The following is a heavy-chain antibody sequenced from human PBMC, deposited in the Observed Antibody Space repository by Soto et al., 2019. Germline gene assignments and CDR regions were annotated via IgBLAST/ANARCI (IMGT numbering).Heavy chain of an antibody. Sequence: SETLSLTCAVSGGSISSGGYSWSWIRQPPGKGLEWIGYIYHSGSTNYNPSLKSRVTISVDRSKNQFSLKLSSVTAADTAVYYCARAGGCSSTSCPGVSYAFDIWGQGKMVTVSS. V-gene: IGHV4-30-2*01. J-gene: IGHJ3*02. CDR3: ARAGGCSSTSCPGVSYAFDI. CDR1: GGSISSGGYS. CDR2: IYHSGST. D-gene: IGHD2-2*01.